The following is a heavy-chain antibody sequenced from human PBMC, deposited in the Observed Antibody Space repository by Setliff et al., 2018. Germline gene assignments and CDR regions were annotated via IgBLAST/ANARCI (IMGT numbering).Heavy chain of an antibody. D-gene: IGHD2-15*01. V-gene: IGHV3-15*01. CDR1: GFVFTNAW. CDR3: ARTCSGSGCYAGLES. J-gene: IGHJ4*02. Sequence: PGGSLRLSCSASGFVFTNAWLSWVRQAPGKGLDWVGRIKSKTDGGTTDYAAPVKGRFTISRDDSKNTLYLQMNSLRPEDTAVYYCARTCSGSGCYAGLESWGQGTPVTV. CDR2: IKSKTDGGTT.